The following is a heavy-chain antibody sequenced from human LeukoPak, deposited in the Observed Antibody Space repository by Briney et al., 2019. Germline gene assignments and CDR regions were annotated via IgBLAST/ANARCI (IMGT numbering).Heavy chain of an antibody. CDR1: GYTFTGYY. D-gene: IGHD3-9*01. J-gene: IGHJ5*02. V-gene: IGHV1-2*02. CDR3: ARWNSLTGYSWFDP. Sequence: ASVKVSCKASGYTFTGYYIHWVRQAPGQGLEWMGWINPNSGGTNYAQKFQGRVTMTRDTSISTAYMELNSLRSDDTAVYYCARWNSLTGYSWFDPWGQGTLVTVYS. CDR2: INPNSGGT.